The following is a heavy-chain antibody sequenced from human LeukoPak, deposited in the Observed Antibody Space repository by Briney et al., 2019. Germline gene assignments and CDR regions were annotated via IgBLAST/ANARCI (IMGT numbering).Heavy chain of an antibody. CDR1: GGSISSYY. Sequence: SETLSLTCTVSGGSISSYYLSWIRQPPGKGLEWIGYIYYSGSTNYNTSLKSRVTISVDTSKNQFSLKLSSVTAADTAVYYCARLHRGEEAFDIWGQGTMVTVSS. CDR3: ARLHRGEEAFDI. V-gene: IGHV4-59*01. CDR2: IYYSGST. J-gene: IGHJ3*02.